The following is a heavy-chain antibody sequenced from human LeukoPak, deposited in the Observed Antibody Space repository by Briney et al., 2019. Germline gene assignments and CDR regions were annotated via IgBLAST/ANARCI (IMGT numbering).Heavy chain of an antibody. J-gene: IGHJ3*02. CDR2: IIPIFGTA. Sequence: GASVKVSCKASGGTFSSYAISWVRQAPGQGLEWMGAIIPIFGTANYAQKFQGRVTITADESTSTAYMELSSLRSEDTAVYYCARPGGATISSFDIWGQGTMVTVSS. CDR1: GGTFSSYA. V-gene: IGHV1-69*13. D-gene: IGHD5-12*01. CDR3: ARPGGATISSFDI.